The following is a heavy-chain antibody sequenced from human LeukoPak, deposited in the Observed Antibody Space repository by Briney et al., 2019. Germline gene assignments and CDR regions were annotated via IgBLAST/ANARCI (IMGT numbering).Heavy chain of an antibody. Sequence: ASVKVSCKTSGYTFTDYYIHWVRQAPGQGLEWMGWINTKTGRTSSARKFQGRVTMTRDPSITTVYMDMAWLTSDDTATYFCARADFIDAGPYLIAPWGQGTLVTVSS. CDR2: INTKTGRT. CDR3: ARADFIDAGPYLIAP. D-gene: IGHD3-3*01. J-gene: IGHJ5*02. CDR1: GYTFTDYY. V-gene: IGHV1-2*02.